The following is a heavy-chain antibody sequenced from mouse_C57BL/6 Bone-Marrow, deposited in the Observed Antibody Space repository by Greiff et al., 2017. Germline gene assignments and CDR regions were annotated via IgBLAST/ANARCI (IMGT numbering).Heavy chain of an antibody. D-gene: IGHD3-2*02. Sequence: QVQLKQPGAELVKPGASVKMSCKASGYTFTSYWITWVKQRPGQGLEWIGDIYPGSGSTNYNEKFKSKATLTGDTSSSTAYMQLSSLTSEDSAVYYCARSTPRLYAMDYWGQGTSVTVSS. CDR3: ARSTPRLYAMDY. CDR2: IYPGSGST. J-gene: IGHJ4*01. CDR1: GYTFTSYW. V-gene: IGHV1-55*01.